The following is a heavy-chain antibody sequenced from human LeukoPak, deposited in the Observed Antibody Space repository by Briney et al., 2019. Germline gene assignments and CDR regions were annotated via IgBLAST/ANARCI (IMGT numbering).Heavy chain of an antibody. CDR1: GFTFSSYG. D-gene: IGHD4-17*01. CDR2: ISYDGSNK. V-gene: IGHV3-30*18. CDR3: AKDTDPDRYYGMDV. Sequence: PGGSLRLSCAASGFTFSSYGMHWVRQAPGKGLEWVAVISYDGSNKYYADSVKGRFTISRDNSKNTLYLQMNSLRAEDTAVYYCAKDTDPDRYYGMDVWGQGTTVTVSS. J-gene: IGHJ6*02.